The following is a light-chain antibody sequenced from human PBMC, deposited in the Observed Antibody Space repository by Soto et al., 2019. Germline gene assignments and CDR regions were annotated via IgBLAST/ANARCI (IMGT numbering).Light chain of an antibody. Sequence: EIVLTQSPGTLSLSPGERATLSCRASQSVRSSNLAWYQQKPGQAPRLLIYGASSRATGIPHRFSGSGSGKDFTFTISRLEPEDFAVYYCQQYGSSPRTFGQGTKVE. CDR3: QQYGSSPRT. J-gene: IGKJ1*01. V-gene: IGKV3-20*01. CDR1: QSVRSSN. CDR2: GAS.